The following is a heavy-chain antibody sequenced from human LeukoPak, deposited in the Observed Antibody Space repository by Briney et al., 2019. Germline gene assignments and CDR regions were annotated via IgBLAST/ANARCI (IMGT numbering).Heavy chain of an antibody. CDR3: AHRDTTMVRVDY. V-gene: IGHV3-15*01. Sequence: PGGSLRLSCAASGFTFRNASMSWVRQAPRKGLEWVGRIKSKTDGGTTDYAAPVKGRFIISRDDSKNTLYLQMNSLTTEDTAVYFCAHRDTTMVRVDYWGQGTLVTVSS. CDR2: IKSKTDGGTT. J-gene: IGHJ4*02. D-gene: IGHD5-18*01. CDR1: GFTFRNAS.